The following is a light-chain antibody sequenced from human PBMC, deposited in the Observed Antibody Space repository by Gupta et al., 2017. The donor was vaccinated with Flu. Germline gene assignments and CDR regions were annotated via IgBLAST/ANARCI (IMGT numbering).Light chain of an antibody. CDR1: QRIRGNY. V-gene: IGKV3-20*01. CDR3: QHGGDCPLST. Sequence: EIVLTQSPDTLSLSPGERATLSCRASQRIRGNYLGWYQQKPSQAPRLLIYGIANRDTGITDRFGGSGCGKDLSLTSSRREQEDFAVYYCQHGGDCPLSTFGQGTKVEMK. CDR2: GIA. J-gene: IGKJ2*01.